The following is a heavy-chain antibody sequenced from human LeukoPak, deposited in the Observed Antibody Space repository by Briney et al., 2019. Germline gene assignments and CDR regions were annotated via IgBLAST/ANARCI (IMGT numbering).Heavy chain of an antibody. CDR3: ARAREMATVNWFDP. J-gene: IGHJ5*02. V-gene: IGHV1-69*05. Sequence: SVRVSCKASGGTFSSYAISWVRQAPGQGLEWMGGIIPIFGTANYAQKFQGRVTITTDESTSTAYMELSSLRSEDTAVYYCARAREMATVNWFDPWGQGTLVTVSS. CDR1: GGTFSSYA. D-gene: IGHD5-24*01. CDR2: IIPIFGTA.